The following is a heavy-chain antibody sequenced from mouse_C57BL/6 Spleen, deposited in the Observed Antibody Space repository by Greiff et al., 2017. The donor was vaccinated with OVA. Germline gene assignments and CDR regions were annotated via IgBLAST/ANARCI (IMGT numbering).Heavy chain of an antibody. D-gene: IGHD3-2*02. Sequence: VQLQQSGPVLVKPGASVKMSCKASGYTFTDYYMNWVKQSHGKSLEWIGVINPYNGGTSYNQKFKGKATLTVDKSSSTAYMELNSLTSEDSAVYYCARKDSSGYGFAYWGQGTLVTVSA. CDR3: ARKDSSGYGFAY. J-gene: IGHJ3*01. V-gene: IGHV1-19*01. CDR1: GYTFTDYY. CDR2: INPYNGGT.